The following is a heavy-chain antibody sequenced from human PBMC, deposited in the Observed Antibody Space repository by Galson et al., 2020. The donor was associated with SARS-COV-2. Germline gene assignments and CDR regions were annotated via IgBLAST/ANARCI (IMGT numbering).Heavy chain of an antibody. CDR2: ISYSGST. CDR3: ARQGRRGRDAFDI. Sequence: SQTLSLTCTVSGGSIRSSRYYWGWIRQPPGQGLEWSGSISYSGSTYYNPSLKSRVTISVDTSKNQFYLKRRAVTAADTAVYYYARQGRRGRDAFDIWGQGTMVPVSS. CDR1: GGSIRSSRYY. V-gene: IGHV4-39*01. D-gene: IGHD3-10*01. J-gene: IGHJ3*02.